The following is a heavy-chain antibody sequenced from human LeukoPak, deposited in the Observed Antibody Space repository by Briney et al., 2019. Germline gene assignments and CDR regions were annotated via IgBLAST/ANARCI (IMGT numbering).Heavy chain of an antibody. V-gene: IGHV1-69*13. CDR1: GGTFSSYA. J-gene: IGHJ3*02. D-gene: IGHD1-26*01. CDR2: IIPIFGTA. CDR3: ARAGWEWELLAAFDI. Sequence: SVKVSCKASGGTFSSYAISWVRQAPGQGLEWMGGIIPIFGTANYAQKFQGRVTITADESTSTAYIELSSLRSEDTAVYYCARAGWEWELLAAFDIWGQGTMVTVSS.